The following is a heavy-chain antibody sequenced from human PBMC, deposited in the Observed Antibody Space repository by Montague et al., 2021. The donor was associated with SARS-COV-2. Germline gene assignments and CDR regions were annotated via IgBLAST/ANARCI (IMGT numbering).Heavy chain of an antibody. CDR2: IYYSGST. Sequence: SETLSLTCTVSGGSISSYYWSWIRQPPGKGLEWIGYIYYSGSTNYNPSLKSRVTISVDTSKNQFSLKLSSVTAADTAVYYCARHKGGEWLERRSALDIWGQGTMVAVSS. J-gene: IGHJ3*02. CDR1: GGSISSYY. V-gene: IGHV4-59*08. CDR3: ARHKGGEWLERRSALDI. D-gene: IGHD6-19*01.